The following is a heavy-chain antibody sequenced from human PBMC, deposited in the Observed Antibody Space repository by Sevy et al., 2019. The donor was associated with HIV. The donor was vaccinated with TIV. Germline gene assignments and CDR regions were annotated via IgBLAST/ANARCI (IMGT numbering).Heavy chain of an antibody. CDR2: ISGSGGST. V-gene: IGHV3-23*01. D-gene: IGHD2-15*01. CDR3: AKGDRTFYGLDV. J-gene: IGHJ6*02. Sequence: GGSLRLSCAASGFTFSTYAMSWVRQAPGKGVEWVSGISGSGGSTYYADSLKGRFTIFRDNSKNTLSLQMNSLRAEDTAVYYCAKGDRTFYGLDVWGQGTTVTVSS. CDR1: GFTFSTYA.